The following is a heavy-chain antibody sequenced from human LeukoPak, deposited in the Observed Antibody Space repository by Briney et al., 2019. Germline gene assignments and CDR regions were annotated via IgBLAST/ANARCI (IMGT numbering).Heavy chain of an antibody. CDR1: GGSISSVIYY. CDR2: IYSSGST. Sequence: SQTLSLTCTVSGGSISSVIYYWSWIRRPAGKGLEWIGRIYSSGSTNYNPSLKSRVTISVDTSKNQLSLRLSSVTAADTAVYYCARDLGNGYNHWYFDLWGRGTLVTVSS. J-gene: IGHJ2*01. V-gene: IGHV4-61*02. D-gene: IGHD5-24*01. CDR3: ARDLGNGYNHWYFDL.